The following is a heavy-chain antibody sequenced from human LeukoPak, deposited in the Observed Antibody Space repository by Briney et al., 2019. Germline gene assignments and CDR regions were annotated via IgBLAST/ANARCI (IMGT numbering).Heavy chain of an antibody. D-gene: IGHD1-26*01. J-gene: IGHJ4*02. Sequence: GESLRLSCAASGFTFSTYGMNWVRQAPGKGLEWVSYISDGSSTIYYADSVKGRFTISRDNAKNSLYLQMNSLRDEDTAVYYCARDCSGSYLRDYFDYWGQGTLVTVSS. CDR2: ISDGSSTI. V-gene: IGHV3-48*02. CDR3: ARDCSGSYLRDYFDY. CDR1: GFTFSTYG.